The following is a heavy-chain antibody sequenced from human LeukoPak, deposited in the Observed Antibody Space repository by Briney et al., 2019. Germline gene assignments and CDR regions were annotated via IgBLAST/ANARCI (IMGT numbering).Heavy chain of an antibody. D-gene: IGHD3-3*01. CDR1: GGSFSGYY. J-gene: IGHJ4*02. CDR3: ARSRRRDFWSGYPHYFDY. V-gene: IGHV4-34*01. CDR2: INLSGST. Sequence: ASETLSLTCAVYGGSFSGYYWSWIRQPPGKGLGWIGEINLSGSTNYNPSLKSRVTISVDTSKNQFSLKLSSVTAADTAVYYCARSRRRDFWSGYPHYFDYWGQGTLVTVSS.